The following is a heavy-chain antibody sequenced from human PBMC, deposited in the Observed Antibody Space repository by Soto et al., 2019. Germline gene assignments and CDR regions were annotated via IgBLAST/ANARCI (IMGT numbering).Heavy chain of an antibody. D-gene: IGHD7-27*01. CDR2: IYPGDSDT. Sequence: GESLKISCKGSGYSFTNYWIGWVRQMPGKGLEWMGIIYPGDSDTRYSPSFQGQVTISADKSISTAYLQWSSLKASDTAMYYCARANFPNIYGMDVWGQGTTVTVSS. J-gene: IGHJ6*02. CDR3: ARANFPNIYGMDV. CDR1: GYSFTNYW. V-gene: IGHV5-51*01.